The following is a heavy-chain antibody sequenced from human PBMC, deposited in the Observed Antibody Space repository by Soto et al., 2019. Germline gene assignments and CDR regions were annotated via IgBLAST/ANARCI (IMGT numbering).Heavy chain of an antibody. CDR2: INSDGSTT. CDR3: AAGYYYYGMDV. V-gene: IGHV3-74*01. Sequence: PGGSLRLSCAASGFTFSSYWMHWVRQAPGKGLVWVSRINSDGSTTDYADSVKGRFTISRDNVKNTVYLQMNSLRAEDTAVYYCAAGYYYYGMDVWGQGTTVTVSS. CDR1: GFTFSSYW. J-gene: IGHJ6*02.